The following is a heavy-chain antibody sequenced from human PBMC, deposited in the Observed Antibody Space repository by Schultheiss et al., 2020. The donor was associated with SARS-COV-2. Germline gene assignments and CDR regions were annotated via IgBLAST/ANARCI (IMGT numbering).Heavy chain of an antibody. CDR1: GYSFSNYA. D-gene: IGHD3-3*01. CDR2: INCYNGNT. J-gene: IGHJ2*01. CDR3: ARDRYDFWSGYVSYWYFDL. V-gene: IGHV1-18*01. Sequence: ASVKVSCKASGYSFSNYAVSWVRRAPGQGLEWMGWINCYNGNTKSAQKIQDRVTMTTDTSTSTVYMELRALRSDDTAVYFCARDRYDFWSGYVSYWYFDLWGRGTLVTVSS.